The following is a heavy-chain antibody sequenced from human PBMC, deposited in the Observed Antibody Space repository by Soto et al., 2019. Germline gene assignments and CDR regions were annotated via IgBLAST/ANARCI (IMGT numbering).Heavy chain of an antibody. CDR2: INAGNGNT. J-gene: IGHJ6*03. CDR1: GYTFTSYA. Sequence: GASVKVSCKASGYTFTSYAMHWVRQAPGQRLEWMGWINAGNGNTKYSQKFQGRVTITRDTSASTAYMELSSLRSEDTAVYYCARDPRDIVVVVAAMGTQNYYYYYMDVWGKGTTVTVSS. V-gene: IGHV1-3*01. D-gene: IGHD2-15*01. CDR3: ARDPRDIVVVVAAMGTQNYYYYYMDV.